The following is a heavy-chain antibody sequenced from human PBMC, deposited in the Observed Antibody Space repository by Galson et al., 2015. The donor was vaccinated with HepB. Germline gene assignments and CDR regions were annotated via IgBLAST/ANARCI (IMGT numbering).Heavy chain of an antibody. V-gene: IGHV3-23*01. CDR2: ISSSGDLR. J-gene: IGHJ4*02. D-gene: IGHD6-19*01. CDR1: GFTFSSYA. CDR3: AKDGVADSGWYSDY. Sequence: LRLSCAASGFTFSSYAMSWVRRAPGKGLQWLSIISSSGDLRRYADSVKGRFTISRDNSKSALYLQMNSLTADDTAVYYCAKDGVADSGWYSDYWGQGTLVTVSP.